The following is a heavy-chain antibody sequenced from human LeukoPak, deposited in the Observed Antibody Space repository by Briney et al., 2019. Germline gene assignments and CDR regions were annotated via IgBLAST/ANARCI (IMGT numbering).Heavy chain of an antibody. CDR1: GFTFRSFA. CDR2: ISGSGGST. J-gene: IGHJ4*02. V-gene: IGHV3-23*01. D-gene: IGHD4-17*01. Sequence: PGGSLRLSCAASGFTFRSFAMSWVRQAPGKGLQWVSAISGSGGSTYYADSVKGRFTISRGNSKNTLYLQMNSLRAEDTAVYYCAKDLYGNYGDFDYWGQGTLVTVSS. CDR3: AKDLYGNYGDFDY.